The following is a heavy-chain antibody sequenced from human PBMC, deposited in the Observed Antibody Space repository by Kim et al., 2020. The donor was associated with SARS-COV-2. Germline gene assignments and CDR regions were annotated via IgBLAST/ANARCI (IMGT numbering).Heavy chain of an antibody. CDR1: GFIVSYNY. D-gene: IGHD3-3*01. CDR3: ARDFGDEYFDY. CDR2: IYPGGST. Sequence: GGSLRLSCAASGFIVSYNYMSWVRQAPGKGLEWVSVIYPGGSTFYADSVRGRFTISRDNSKNTLYLQMNSLRADDTAVYYCARDFGDEYFDYWGQGTLVTVSS. V-gene: IGHV3-53*01. J-gene: IGHJ4*02.